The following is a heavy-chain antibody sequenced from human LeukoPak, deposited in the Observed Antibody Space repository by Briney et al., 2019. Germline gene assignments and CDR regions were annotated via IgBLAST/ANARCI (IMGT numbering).Heavy chain of an antibody. CDR3: ARDYGAYYGSGSYSSFDY. V-gene: IGHV4-34*01. Sequence: SETLSLTCAVYGGSFSGYYWSWIRQPPGKGLEWIGEINHSGSTNYNPSLKSRVTISVDTSKNQFSLKLGSVTAADTAVYYCARDYGAYYGSGSYSSFDYWGQGTLVTVSS. J-gene: IGHJ4*02. CDR1: GGSFSGYY. CDR2: INHSGST. D-gene: IGHD3-10*01.